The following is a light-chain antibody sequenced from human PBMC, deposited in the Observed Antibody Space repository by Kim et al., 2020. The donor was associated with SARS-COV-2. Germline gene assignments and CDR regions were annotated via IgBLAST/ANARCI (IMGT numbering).Light chain of an antibody. V-gene: IGLV2-23*01. J-gene: IGLJ3*02. CDR3: CSYANGGTWV. CDR1: KNDVGSHDL. Sequence: GPSITITSSGTKNDVGSHDLVSWYQHHPGTAPKLVFYGDNQRPSGVSSRFSGSKAGNTASLTISGLQPEDEADYYCCSYANGGTWVFGGGTKVTVL. CDR2: GDN.